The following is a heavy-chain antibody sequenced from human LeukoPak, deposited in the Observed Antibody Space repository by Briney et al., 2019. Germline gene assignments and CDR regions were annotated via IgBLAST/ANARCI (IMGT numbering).Heavy chain of an antibody. CDR1: GFTFSSYS. J-gene: IGHJ4*02. CDR3: AKKKTVYSYPSSFDY. Sequence: GGSLRLSCAASGFTFSSYSMNWVRQAPGKGLEWVSSISSSSSYIYYADSVKGRFTISRDNAKNSLYLQMNSLRAEDTAVYYCAKKKTVYSYPSSFDYWGQGTLVTVSS. D-gene: IGHD5-24*01. V-gene: IGHV3-21*01. CDR2: ISSSSSYI.